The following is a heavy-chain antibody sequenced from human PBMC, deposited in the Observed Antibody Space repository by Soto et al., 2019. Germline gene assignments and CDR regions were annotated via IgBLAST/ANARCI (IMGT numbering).Heavy chain of an antibody. V-gene: IGHV3-33*01. D-gene: IGHD3-3*01. CDR1: GFTFSVNG. CDR3: VRYEWPHFDY. CDR2: VRNDGSKT. J-gene: IGHJ4*02. Sequence: QPGGSLRLSCAASGFTFSVNGMHWVRQAPGKGLEWVAGVRNDGSKTFYADSVKGRFTISRDNSKDTLDLQMDSLRAEDTAMYYCVRYEWPHFDYWGQGTLVTVSS.